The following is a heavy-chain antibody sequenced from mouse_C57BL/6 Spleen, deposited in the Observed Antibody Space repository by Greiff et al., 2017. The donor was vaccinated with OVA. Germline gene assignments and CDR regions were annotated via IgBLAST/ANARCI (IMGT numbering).Heavy chain of an antibody. V-gene: IGHV1-42*01. CDR3: ARNYGMDY. CDR2: INPGTGGT. Sequence: EVQLQQSGPELVKPGASVKISCKASGYSFTGYYMNWVKQSPEKSLEWIGEINPGTGGTTYNQKFKAKATLTVDKSSSTAYMQLKSLTSEDSAVYYCARNYGMDYWGQGTSVTVSS. J-gene: IGHJ4*01. CDR1: GYSFTGYY.